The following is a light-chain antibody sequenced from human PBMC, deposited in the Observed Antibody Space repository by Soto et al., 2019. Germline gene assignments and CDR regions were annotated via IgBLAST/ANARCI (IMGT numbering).Light chain of an antibody. CDR2: ATS. Sequence: DIQMTQSPSSLSASVGDRVTIACRASQDIRNYLAWYQQKPGRVLKLLIYATSILQSGVPSRFSGSGSGTDFTLTISRLQPEDVATYYCQHYLSAPPTFGQGTEVEIK. CDR3: QHYLSAPPT. V-gene: IGKV1-27*01. CDR1: QDIRNY. J-gene: IGKJ1*01.